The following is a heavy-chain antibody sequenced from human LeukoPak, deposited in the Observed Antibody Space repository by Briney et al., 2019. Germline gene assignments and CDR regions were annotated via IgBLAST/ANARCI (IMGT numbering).Heavy chain of an antibody. CDR1: GFSVSNYY. CDR2: MYTGGGR. D-gene: IGHD2-21*02. Sequence: GSLRLSCAASGFSVSNYYMSWVRQPPGKGLEWVSVMYTGGGRYYGDSVKDRFTISRDNSKNTVFLQMNSLRVEDTALYYCTRGQSYCGADCYSDWGQGTLVTVSS. V-gene: IGHV3-66*01. CDR3: TRGQSYCGADCYSD. J-gene: IGHJ4*02.